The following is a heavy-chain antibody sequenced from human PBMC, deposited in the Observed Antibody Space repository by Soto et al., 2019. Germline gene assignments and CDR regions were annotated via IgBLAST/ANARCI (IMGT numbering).Heavy chain of an antibody. CDR3: ARAECSSPDCLTAYYSYGLDV. Sequence: PGGSLRLSCAASGFTFSNFEMHWVRQAPGKGLEWVPYINTAGSTKYYAESVKGRFTISRDNARNSLFLQMNSLRAEDTAVYYCARAECSSPDCLTAYYSYGLDVWGQGSTVTVSS. CDR2: INTAGSTK. V-gene: IGHV3-48*03. CDR1: GFTFSNFE. J-gene: IGHJ6*02. D-gene: IGHD3-9*01.